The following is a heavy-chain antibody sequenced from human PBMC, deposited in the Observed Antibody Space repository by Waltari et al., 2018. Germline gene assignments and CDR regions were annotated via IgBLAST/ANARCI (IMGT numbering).Heavy chain of an antibody. CDR1: GGSFSGYY. Sequence: QVQLQQWGAGLLTPSETLSLTCAVDGGSFSGYYWSWIRQPPGKVREWIGELNHSGSTNSNPPLKSRVTISVDTSKNQFSLKVSSVTGADTAVYDCARRPVYYGNDYWGQGTLVTVSS. CDR3: ARRPVYYGNDY. J-gene: IGHJ4*02. CDR2: LNHSGST. V-gene: IGHV4-34*01. D-gene: IGHD3-10*01.